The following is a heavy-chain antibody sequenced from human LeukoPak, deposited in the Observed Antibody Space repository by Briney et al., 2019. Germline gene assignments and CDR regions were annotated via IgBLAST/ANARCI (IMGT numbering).Heavy chain of an antibody. CDR1: GDSVINTKW. Sequence: PSGTLSLTCGVSGDSVINTKWWTWVRQPPGKGLEWIGEVHLDGRTNYNPSLESRLTMSVDVSENQVSLKLTSVTAADTAVYYCAREGGFYRPLDDSGQGTLVTVSS. CDR3: AREGGFYRPLDD. CDR2: VHLDGRT. J-gene: IGHJ4*02. V-gene: IGHV4-4*02. D-gene: IGHD3-3*01.